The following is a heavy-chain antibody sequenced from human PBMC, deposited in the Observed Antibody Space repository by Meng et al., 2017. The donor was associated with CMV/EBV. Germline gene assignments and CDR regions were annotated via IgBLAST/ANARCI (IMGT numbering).Heavy chain of an antibody. D-gene: IGHD2-15*01. Sequence: QVPLQQWGAGLLKPSETLSLTCAVYGGSFSGYYWSWIRQPPGKGLEWIGEINHSGGTNYNPSLKSRVTISVDTSKNQFSLKLSSVTAADTAVYYCASSLTYPDYWGQGTLVTVSS. CDR2: INHSGGT. CDR1: GGSFSGYY. V-gene: IGHV4-34*01. CDR3: ASSLTYPDY. J-gene: IGHJ4*02.